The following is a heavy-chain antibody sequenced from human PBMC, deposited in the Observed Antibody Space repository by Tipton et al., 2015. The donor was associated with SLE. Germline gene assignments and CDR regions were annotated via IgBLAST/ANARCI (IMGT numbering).Heavy chain of an antibody. J-gene: IGHJ4*02. D-gene: IGHD3-3*01. Sequence: QVQLVQSGAEVKKPGASVKASCKASGYTFTKYGISWVRQAPGQGLEWMGWTSAYNGNTQHAQKFQGRLTMTRDTMTSTAYMELRSLTFDDTAVYYCARDPWSGGFIWGQGTLVTVSS. CDR1: GYTFTKYG. CDR3: ARDPWSGGFI. V-gene: IGHV1-18*01. CDR2: TSAYNGNT.